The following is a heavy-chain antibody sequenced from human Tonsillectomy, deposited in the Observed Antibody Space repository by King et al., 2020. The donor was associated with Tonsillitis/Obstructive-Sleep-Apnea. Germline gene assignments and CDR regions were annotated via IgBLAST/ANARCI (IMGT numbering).Heavy chain of an antibody. J-gene: IGHJ4*02. D-gene: IGHD3/OR15-3a*01. Sequence: QLVQSGGEVKRPGASVKVSCKASGYSFKTYGITWVRQAPGQGLEWLGWIRTDNGKTNFAQKFQGRVTLTTDTSTSTAYMEMGSLSSDDTAVYYCARDPTLLYDFVFVSRAPDYGGQGTLVTVSS. CDR1: GYSFKTYG. CDR3: ARDPTLLYDFVFVSRAPDY. CDR2: IRTDNGKT. V-gene: IGHV1-18*01.